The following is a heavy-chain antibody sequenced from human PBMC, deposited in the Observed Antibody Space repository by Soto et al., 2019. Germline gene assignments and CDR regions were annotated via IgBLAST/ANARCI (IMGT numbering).Heavy chain of an antibody. Sequence: EIQILESGGDLVRPGGSLRLSCSVSGFSFSEYAMNWVRQAPGKGLEWVSAVSGGGDGTFYADSVKGRFTISRDNSKNTVYMEMNNLRVEETAEYYCAKDVVVVRPYYGMDVWGRGTTVSVSS. CDR3: AKDVVVVRPYYGMDV. D-gene: IGHD2-2*01. V-gene: IGHV3-23*01. CDR1: GFSFSEYA. J-gene: IGHJ6*02. CDR2: VSGGGDGT.